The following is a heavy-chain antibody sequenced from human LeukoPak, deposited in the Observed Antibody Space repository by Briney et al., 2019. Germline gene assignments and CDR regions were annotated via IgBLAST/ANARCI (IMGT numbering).Heavy chain of an antibody. CDR2: MNPNSGNT. V-gene: IGHV1-8*01. D-gene: IGHD6-13*01. Sequence: SVKDSCMSCGYTFISYDINGLRQATSQDLDWMGCMNPNSGNTGYAQKFQGRVTMTRNNPISTDYMELSSLRSEDTAVYYCARGLGAATDPSNWFDPWGQGTLVTVSS. CDR3: ARGLGAATDPSNWFDP. J-gene: IGHJ5*02. CDR1: GYTFISYD.